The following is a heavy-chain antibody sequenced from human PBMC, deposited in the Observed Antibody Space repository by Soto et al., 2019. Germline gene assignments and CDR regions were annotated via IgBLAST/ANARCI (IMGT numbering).Heavy chain of an antibody. J-gene: IGHJ4*02. D-gene: IGHD3-16*01. CDR3: AKDRRAGGNSAFYFDF. V-gene: IGHV3-23*01. Sequence: GGSLGLSCAAPLFKFSNYAIGWVRQAPGKGLEWVSLISATGGGTYYADSVKGRFTISRDNSHNTLYLQVHSLTAEDTAVYYCAKDRRAGGNSAFYFDFWGQGAQVTVSS. CDR2: ISATGGGT. CDR1: LFKFSNYA.